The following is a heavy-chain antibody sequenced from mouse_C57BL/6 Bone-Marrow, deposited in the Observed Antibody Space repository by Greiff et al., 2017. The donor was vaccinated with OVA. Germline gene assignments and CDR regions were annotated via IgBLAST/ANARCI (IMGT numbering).Heavy chain of an antibody. CDR1: GYAFSSSW. Sequence: QVQLQQSGPELVKPGDSVKISCKASGYAFSSSWMNWVKQRPGKGLEWIGRIYPGDGDTNYNGKFKGKATLTADKSSSTAYMQLSSLTSEDSAVYFCARRGVVATDYWGQGTTLTVSS. CDR2: IYPGDGDT. V-gene: IGHV1-82*01. CDR3: ARRGVVATDY. D-gene: IGHD1-1*01. J-gene: IGHJ2*01.